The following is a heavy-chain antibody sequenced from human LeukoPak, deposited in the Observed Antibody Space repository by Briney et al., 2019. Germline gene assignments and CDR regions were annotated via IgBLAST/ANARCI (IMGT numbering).Heavy chain of an antibody. CDR3: ARGMRTFDY. J-gene: IGHJ4*02. CDR2: IYCTGTT. V-gene: IGHV4-39*01. CDR1: GDSISSSTYY. Sequence: SETLSLTCTVSGDSISSSTYYWGWIRQPPGKGLEWIGSIYCTGTTYYNPSFKSRVTISVDTSKNQSSLKLSSVTAADTAVYYCARGMRTFDYWGQGTLVTVSS.